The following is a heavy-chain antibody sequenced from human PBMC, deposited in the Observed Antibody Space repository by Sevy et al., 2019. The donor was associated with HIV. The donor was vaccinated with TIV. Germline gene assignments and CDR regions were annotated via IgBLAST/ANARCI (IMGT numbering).Heavy chain of an antibody. J-gene: IGHJ5*02. CDR1: GYTFSSYD. V-gene: IGHV1-8*01. CDR2: MNPNSGNT. Sequence: ASVKVSCKASGYTFSSYDINWVRQATGQGLEWMGWMNPNSGNTGYAQKFQGRVTMTRNTSISTAYMELSSLRSEHTAVYYCARVGGFVTAVAGTVGYNWFDPWGQGTLVTVSS. D-gene: IGHD6-19*01. CDR3: ARVGGFVTAVAGTVGYNWFDP.